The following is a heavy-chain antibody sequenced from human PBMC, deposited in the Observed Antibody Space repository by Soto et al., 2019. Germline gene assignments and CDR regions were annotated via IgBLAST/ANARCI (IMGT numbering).Heavy chain of an antibody. CDR3: ARDLWGYCGTDCYPLDV. CDR1: GYTFTSNY. J-gene: IGHJ6*02. D-gene: IGHD2-21*02. CDR2: INPSDGTT. Sequence: ASVKVSCKASGYTFTSNYLHWVRQAPGQGLEWMGVINPSDGTTSYAQILQGRVTMARDTSTSTVYMELSSLRSADTAVYYCARDLWGYCGTDCYPLDVWGQGTTVTVSS. V-gene: IGHV1-46*04.